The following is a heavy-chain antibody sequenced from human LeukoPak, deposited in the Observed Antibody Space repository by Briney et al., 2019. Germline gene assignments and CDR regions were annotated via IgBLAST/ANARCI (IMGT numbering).Heavy chain of an antibody. D-gene: IGHD1-20*01. Sequence: GGSLRLSCAASGFTFSDYWMTWVRPAPGRGLEWVANIKYDGSEENYVDSVKGRFTISRDNAKNSLFLQMNSLRVEDTAVYFCASTTYYWNWGQGTLVTVSS. CDR2: IKYDGSEE. CDR3: ASTTYYWN. CDR1: GFTFSDYW. J-gene: IGHJ4*02. V-gene: IGHV3-7*01.